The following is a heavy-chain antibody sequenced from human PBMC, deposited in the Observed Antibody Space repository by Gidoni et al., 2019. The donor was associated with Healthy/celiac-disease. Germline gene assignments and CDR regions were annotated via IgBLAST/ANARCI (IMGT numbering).Heavy chain of an antibody. V-gene: IGHV3-11*06. Sequence: VKGRFTISRDNAKNALYLQMNSLRAEDTAVYYCARVGGGATPSVWYFDYWGQGTLVTVSS. D-gene: IGHD1-26*01. J-gene: IGHJ4*02. CDR3: ARVGGGATPSVWYFDY.